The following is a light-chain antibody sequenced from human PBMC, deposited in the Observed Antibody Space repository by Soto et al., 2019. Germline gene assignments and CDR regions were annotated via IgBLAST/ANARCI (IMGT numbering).Light chain of an antibody. Sequence: QPVLTQPPSVSGAPGQRVTISYTGSSSNIGANYDVHWYQQLPGTAPKLLIYGNSNRPSGVPDRFSGSKSGTSASLAITGLQAEDEADYYCQSYDSSLSGWVFGGGTKVTVL. CDR3: QSYDSSLSGWV. CDR2: GNS. CDR1: SSNIGANYD. V-gene: IGLV1-40*01. J-gene: IGLJ3*02.